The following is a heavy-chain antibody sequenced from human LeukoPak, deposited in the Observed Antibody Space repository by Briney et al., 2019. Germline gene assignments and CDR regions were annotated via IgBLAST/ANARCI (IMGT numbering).Heavy chain of an antibody. J-gene: IGHJ4*02. D-gene: IGHD5-18*01. CDR1: GFTFSSYA. CDR2: VSYDGSNK. CDR3: ARDQRGYGYVSGDY. Sequence: GGSLRLSCVASGFTFSSYAMHWVRQAPGKGLEWVAVVSYDGSNKYYADSMKGRFTISRDNAKNTLFLQMNSLRPEDTAVYYCARDQRGYGYVSGDYWGQGTLVTVSS. V-gene: IGHV3-30*04.